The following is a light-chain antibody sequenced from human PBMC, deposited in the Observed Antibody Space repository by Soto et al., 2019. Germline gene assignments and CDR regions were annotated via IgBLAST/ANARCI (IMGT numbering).Light chain of an antibody. CDR3: QQYDKCPLFW. CDR1: QSIGIN. J-gene: IGKJ3*01. CDR2: GAS. V-gene: IGKV3-15*01. Sequence: EIVLTQSPATFSVSPGERATLSCRASQSIGINLAWYQQRPGEPPRLLIYGASTRATGVPARCSGSGSGTEFTLTINSLKSGDVALYCCQQYDKCPLFWFGPGTKVDIK.